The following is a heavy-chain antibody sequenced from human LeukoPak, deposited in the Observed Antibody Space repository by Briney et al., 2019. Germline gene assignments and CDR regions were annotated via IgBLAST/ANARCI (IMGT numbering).Heavy chain of an antibody. Sequence: GGSLRLSCAVSGFAFGSEAMSWVRQSPARGLEWVASISPGGGTTYYADYVKGRFTISRDNSNNSLFVQMNSLRAEDTAVYFCAKSRSGSANRALQIFDNWGQGTLVTVSS. J-gene: IGHJ4*02. CDR2: ISPGGGTT. V-gene: IGHV3-23*01. CDR1: GFAFGSEA. CDR3: AKSRSGSANRALQIFDN. D-gene: IGHD1-14*01.